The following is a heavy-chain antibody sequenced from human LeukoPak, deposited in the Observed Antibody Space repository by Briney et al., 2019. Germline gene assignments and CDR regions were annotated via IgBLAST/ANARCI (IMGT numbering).Heavy chain of an antibody. V-gene: IGHV1-8*01. D-gene: IGHD4-23*01. CDR3: ARGGFYGGDNWFDP. J-gene: IGHJ5*02. Sequence: ASVQVSCKASGYTFTSYDINWVRQATGKGLEWMGWMNPNSGNTGYAQKFQGRVTMTRNTSISTAYMELSSLRSEDTAVYYCARGGFYGGDNWFDPWGQGTLLTVSS. CDR2: MNPNSGNT. CDR1: GYTFTSYD.